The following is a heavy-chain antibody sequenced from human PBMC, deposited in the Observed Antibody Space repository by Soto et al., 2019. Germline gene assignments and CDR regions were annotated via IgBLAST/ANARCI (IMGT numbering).Heavy chain of an antibody. D-gene: IGHD4-17*01. Sequence: GGSLRLSCTASGFTLQNYAMAWVRQAPGKGLEWVSTLIGGHYGTAYSYSVKGRFTVSRDNSKTIVYLQMNSLRPEDTAVYYCATWHLREHAYDIWGQGTAVTVSS. J-gene: IGHJ3*02. CDR1: GFTLQNYA. CDR2: LIGGHYGT. CDR3: ATWHLREHAYDI. V-gene: IGHV3-23*01.